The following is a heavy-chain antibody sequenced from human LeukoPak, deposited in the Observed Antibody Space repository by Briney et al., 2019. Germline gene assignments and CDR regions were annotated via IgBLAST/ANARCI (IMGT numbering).Heavy chain of an antibody. J-gene: IGHJ4*02. CDR1: GFSFSNVG. CDR2: ISGSGGST. V-gene: IGHV3-23*01. Sequence: GGSLRLSCVASGFSFSNVGMHWVRQAPGKGLEWVSAISGSGGSTYYADSVKGRFTISRDSSKNTLYLQMNSLRAEDTAVYYCAKGPYYYDSSGWFGYWGQGTLVTVSS. CDR3: AKGPYYYDSSGWFGY. D-gene: IGHD3-22*01.